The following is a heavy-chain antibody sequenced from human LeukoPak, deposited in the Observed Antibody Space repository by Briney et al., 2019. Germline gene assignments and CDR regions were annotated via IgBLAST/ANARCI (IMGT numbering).Heavy chain of an antibody. J-gene: IGHJ5*02. Sequence: PGGSLRLSCAASGFTFSNYWMIWVRQARGRGGEWVGNIKQDGSEKRYADSVRGRFSISRDNAQTSLYLQMNSLRAEDTAVYYCARASDPWLQLTWGQGTLVTVSS. CDR1: GFTFSNYW. D-gene: IGHD5-24*01. CDR3: ARASDPWLQLT. V-gene: IGHV3-7*05. CDR2: IKQDGSEK.